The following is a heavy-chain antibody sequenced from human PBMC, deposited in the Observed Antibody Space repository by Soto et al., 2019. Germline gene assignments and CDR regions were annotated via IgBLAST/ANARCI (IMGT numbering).Heavy chain of an antibody. Sequence: QVQLQESGPGLVKPSQTLSLTCTVSGGSISSGDYYWSWIRQPPGKGLEWIGYIYYSGSTYYNPYLKGRVTIPVETSKNQFPLKLSSVTAADTAVYYCARSLAYCGGDCYSWFDPWGQGTLVTVSS. CDR1: GGSISSGDYY. CDR2: IYYSGST. V-gene: IGHV4-30-4*01. D-gene: IGHD2-21*02. J-gene: IGHJ5*02. CDR3: ARSLAYCGGDCYSWFDP.